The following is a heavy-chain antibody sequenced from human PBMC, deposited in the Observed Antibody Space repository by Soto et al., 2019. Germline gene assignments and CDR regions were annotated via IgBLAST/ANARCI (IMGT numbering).Heavy chain of an antibody. Sequence: QVQLVQSGAEEKKPGASVKVSCKASGYTFTGYAMHWVRQAPGQRLEGMGWINAGNGNTKYSQKFQGRVTITRDTSASSAYMELTSLRSEETAVYYCARAVAVAADFDYWGQGTLVTVSS. J-gene: IGHJ4*02. CDR2: INAGNGNT. CDR3: ARAVAVAADFDY. V-gene: IGHV1-3*05. D-gene: IGHD6-19*01. CDR1: GYTFTGYA.